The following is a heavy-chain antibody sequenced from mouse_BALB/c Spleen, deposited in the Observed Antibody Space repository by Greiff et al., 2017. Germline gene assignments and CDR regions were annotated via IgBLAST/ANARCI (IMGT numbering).Heavy chain of an antibody. D-gene: IGHD3-3*01. Sequence: EVHLVESGGGLVQPGGSRKLSCAASGFTFSSFGMHWVRQAPEKGLEWVAYISSCSSTIYYADTVKGRFTISRDNPKNTLFLQMTSLRSEDTAMYDCARTGGTGAMDYWGQGTSVTVSS. J-gene: IGHJ4*01. CDR2: ISSCSSTI. V-gene: IGHV5-17*02. CDR1: GFTFSSFG. CDR3: ARTGGTGAMDY.